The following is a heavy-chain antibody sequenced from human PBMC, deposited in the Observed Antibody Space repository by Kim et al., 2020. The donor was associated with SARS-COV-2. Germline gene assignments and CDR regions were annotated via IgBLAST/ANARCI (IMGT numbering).Heavy chain of an antibody. Sequence: SETLSLTCAVYGGSFSGYYWRWIRQPPGKGLEWIGEINHSGSTNYNPSLKSRVTISVDTSKNQFSLKLSSVTAADTAVYYCARAGLEWLRLDWFDPWGERTLGTVSS. CDR1: GGSFSGYY. CDR3: ARAGLEWLRLDWFDP. J-gene: IGHJ5*02. V-gene: IGHV4-34*01. D-gene: IGHD5-12*01. CDR2: INHSGST.